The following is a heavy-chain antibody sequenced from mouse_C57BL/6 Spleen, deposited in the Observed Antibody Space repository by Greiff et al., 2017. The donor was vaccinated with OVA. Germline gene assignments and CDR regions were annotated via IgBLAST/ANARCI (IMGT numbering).Heavy chain of an antibody. CDR2: IYPGSGNT. J-gene: IGHJ3*01. Sequence: VQLVESGAELVRPGASVKLSCTASGYTFTDYYINWVKQRPGQGLEWIARIYPGSGNTYYNEKFKGQATLTADKSSSTAYMQLSSLTSEDSAIDFCARAIYYDYGGGFDYWGQGTLVTVSA. CDR1: GYTFTDYY. CDR3: ARAIYYDYGGGFDY. V-gene: IGHV1-76*01. D-gene: IGHD2-4*01.